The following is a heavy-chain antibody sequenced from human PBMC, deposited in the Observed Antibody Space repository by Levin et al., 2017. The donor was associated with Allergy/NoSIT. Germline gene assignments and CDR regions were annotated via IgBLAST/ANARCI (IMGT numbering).Heavy chain of an antibody. CDR3: ARQLRNFWSGYNYFDY. CDR2: ISSTGSTI. CDR1: GFTFSSYE. Sequence: SCAASGFTFSSYEMNWVRRAPGKGLEWVSYISSTGSTIYSADSVKGRFTISRDNAKNSLYLHMNSLRAEDTAVYYYARQLRNFWSGYNYFDYWGQGTLVTVSS. J-gene: IGHJ4*02. V-gene: IGHV3-48*03. D-gene: IGHD3-3*01.